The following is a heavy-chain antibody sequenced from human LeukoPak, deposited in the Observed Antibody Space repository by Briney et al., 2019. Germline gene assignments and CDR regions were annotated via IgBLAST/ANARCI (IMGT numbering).Heavy chain of an antibody. D-gene: IGHD3-10*01. J-gene: IGHJ1*01. CDR3: ARGSQYYYGSGSYDTEYFQH. Sequence: SGTLSLTCAVSGGSISSSWWSWVRQPPGKGLEWIGEIFHSGSTNYNPSLKSRVTISVDRSKNQFSLKLSSVTAADTAVYYCARGSQYYYGSGSYDTEYFQHWGQGTLVTVSS. CDR2: IFHSGST. V-gene: IGHV4-4*02. CDR1: GGSISSSW.